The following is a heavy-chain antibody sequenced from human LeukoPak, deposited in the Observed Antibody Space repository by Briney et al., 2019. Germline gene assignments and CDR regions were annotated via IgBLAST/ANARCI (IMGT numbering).Heavy chain of an antibody. CDR3: ARDFANYYDSSRLDY. D-gene: IGHD3-22*01. Sequence: SVKVSCKASGVTFSSYAISWVRQAPGQGLEWMGRIIPIFGTANYAQKVQGRVTITTDESTSTAYMELSSLRSEDTAVYYCARDFANYYDSSRLDYWGQGTLVTVSS. CDR2: IIPIFGTA. J-gene: IGHJ4*02. CDR1: GVTFSSYA. V-gene: IGHV1-69*05.